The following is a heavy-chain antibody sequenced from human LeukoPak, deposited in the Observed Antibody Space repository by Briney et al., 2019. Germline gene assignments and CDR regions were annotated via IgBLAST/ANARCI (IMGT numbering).Heavy chain of an antibody. D-gene: IGHD3-16*01. CDR1: GGSISSYY. V-gene: IGHV4-59*01. Sequence: EASETLSLTCTVSGGSISSYYWSWIRQPPGKGLEWIGYIYYSGSTNYNPSLKSRVTISVDTSKNQFSLKLSSVTAADTAVYYCARGRYDYVRYMDVWGKGTTVTVSS. J-gene: IGHJ6*03. CDR3: ARGRYDYVRYMDV. CDR2: IYYSGST.